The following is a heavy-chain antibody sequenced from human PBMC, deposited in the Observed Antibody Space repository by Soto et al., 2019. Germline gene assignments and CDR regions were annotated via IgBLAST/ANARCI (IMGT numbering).Heavy chain of an antibody. CDR1: GGSISSGGYA. D-gene: IGHD4-17*01. V-gene: IGHV4-30-2*01. CDR2: IYHRGST. CDR3: ASSQTTVTTYEY. J-gene: IGHJ4*02. Sequence: QLQLQESGSGLVKPSQTLSLTCAVSGGSISSGGYAWSWIRQPPGKGLEWIGYIYHRGSTSYNPSLKSRVTISVNTSKNQFSLKLTSVTAADTAVYYCASSQTTVTTYEYWGKGTRVTVSS.